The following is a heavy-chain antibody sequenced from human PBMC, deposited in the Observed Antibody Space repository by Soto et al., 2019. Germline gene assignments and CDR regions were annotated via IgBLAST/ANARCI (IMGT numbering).Heavy chain of an antibody. CDR2: ISHTGTT. Sequence: QTPGKGLEWIGSISHTGTTSYSPSLTSRVSISVDTSKNQVSLKLTSVTAADTAVYFCARVTMVIRDSDSSGVDVSGDGITV. J-gene: IGHJ6*02. V-gene: IGHV4-38-2*02. D-gene: IGHD4-17*01. CDR3: ARVTMVIRDSDSSGVDV.